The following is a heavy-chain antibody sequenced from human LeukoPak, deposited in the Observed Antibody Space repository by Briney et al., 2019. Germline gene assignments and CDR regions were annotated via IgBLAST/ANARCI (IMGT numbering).Heavy chain of an antibody. CDR2: IIPIFGIA. CDR1: GGTFSSYA. J-gene: IGHJ5*02. Sequence: SVKVSCKASGGTFSSYAISWVRQAPGQGLEWMGRIIPIFGIANYAQKFQGRVTITADKSTSTAYMELRSLRSEDTAVYYCARGYAIPYSSGWYGNHWGQGTLVTVSS. CDR3: ARGYAIPYSSGWYGNH. V-gene: IGHV1-69*04. D-gene: IGHD6-19*01.